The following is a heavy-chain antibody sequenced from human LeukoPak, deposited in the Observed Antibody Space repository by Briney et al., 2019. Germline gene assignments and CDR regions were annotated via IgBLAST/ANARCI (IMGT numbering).Heavy chain of an antibody. V-gene: IGHV3-15*05. CDR1: GFTFSDAW. CDR3: ARDSGRFRGGPFDY. J-gene: IGHJ4*02. CDR2: IKSKRDFETI. D-gene: IGHD2-15*01. Sequence: GGSLRLSCAASGFTFSDAWMNWVRQAPGKGLEWVGRIKSKRDFETIDYAAPVKGRFTISRDNAENSLYLQMNSLRAEDTAVYYCARDSGRFRGGPFDYWGQGTLVTVSS.